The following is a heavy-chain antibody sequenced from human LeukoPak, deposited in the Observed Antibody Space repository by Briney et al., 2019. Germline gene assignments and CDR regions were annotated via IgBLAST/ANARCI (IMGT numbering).Heavy chain of an antibody. CDR3: ARYDSRGSASTKFDY. D-gene: IGHD3-3*01. J-gene: IGHJ4*02. CDR1: GYSLGKNYY. Sequence: SETLSLTCAVSGYSLGKNYYWGWIRQSPGKGLEWIGRIYGRASTSYNPSLMNRVTMSVDTSKNHFSLQLTTVTAADTAVYYCARYDSRGSASTKFDYWGPGIQVTVSS. CDR2: IYGRAST. V-gene: IGHV4-38-2*01.